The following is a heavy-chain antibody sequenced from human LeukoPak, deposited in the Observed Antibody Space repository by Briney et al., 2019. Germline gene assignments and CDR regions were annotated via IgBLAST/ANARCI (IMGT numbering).Heavy chain of an antibody. J-gene: IGHJ4*02. CDR1: GGSISSSSYY. CDR2: IYYSGST. CDR3: AREMGIVGGASTNLDY. V-gene: IGHV4-39*02. Sequence: SETLSLTCTVSGGSISSSSYYWGWIRQPPGKGLEWIGSIYYSGSTYYNPSLKSRVTISVDTSKNQFSLKLSSVTAADTAVYYCAREMGIVGGASTNLDYWGQGTLVTVSS. D-gene: IGHD2-2*01.